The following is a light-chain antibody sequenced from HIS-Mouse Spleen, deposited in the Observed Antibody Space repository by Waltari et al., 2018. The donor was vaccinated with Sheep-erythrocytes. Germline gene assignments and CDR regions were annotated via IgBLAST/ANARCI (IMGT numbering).Light chain of an antibody. V-gene: IGLV2-11*01. Sequence: QSALTQPRSVSGSPAQSVTISCTGTSSDVAGYNYVSWYQQHPGKAPKLMIYDVSKRPSGVPDRFSGSKSGNTASLTISGLQAEDEADYYCCSYAGSYNHVFATGTKVTVL. CDR3: CSYAGSYNHV. CDR2: DVS. CDR1: SSDVAGYNY. J-gene: IGLJ1*01.